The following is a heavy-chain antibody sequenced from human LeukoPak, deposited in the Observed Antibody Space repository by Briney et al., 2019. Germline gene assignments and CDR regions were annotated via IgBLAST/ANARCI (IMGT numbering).Heavy chain of an antibody. J-gene: IGHJ4*02. CDR1: GYTFTSYD. D-gene: IGHD3-16*02. Sequence: ASVKVSCKASGYTFTSYDINWVRQATGQGLEWMGWVNPNSGNTGYAQKFQGRVTMTRNTSISTAYMELSSLRSEDTAVYYCARAAYDYVWGSYPDLDYWGQGTLVTVSS. CDR3: ARAAYDYVWGSYPDLDY. V-gene: IGHV1-8*01. CDR2: VNPNSGNT.